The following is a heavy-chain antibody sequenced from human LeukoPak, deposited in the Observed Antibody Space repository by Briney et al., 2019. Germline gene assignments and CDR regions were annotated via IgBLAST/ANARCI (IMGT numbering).Heavy chain of an antibody. CDR3: ARDGPYYDFWNRRFDP. V-gene: IGHV4-31*03. CDR1: GGSISSGGYY. Sequence: SETLSLTCTVSGGSISSGGYYWSWIRQHPGKGLEWIGYIYYGGSTYYNPSLKSRVTISVDTSKNQFSLKLSSVTAADTAVYYCARDGPYYDFWNRRFDPWGQGTLVTVSS. CDR2: IYYGGST. D-gene: IGHD3-3*01. J-gene: IGHJ5*02.